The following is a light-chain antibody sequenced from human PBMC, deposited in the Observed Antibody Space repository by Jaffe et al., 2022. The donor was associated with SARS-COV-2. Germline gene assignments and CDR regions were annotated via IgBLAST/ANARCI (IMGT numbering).Light chain of an antibody. Sequence: QLVLTQSPSASASLGASVKLTCTLSSGHSSYAIAWHQQQPEKGPRYLMKLNSDGSHSKGDGIPDRFSGSSSGAERYLTISSLQSEDEADYYCQTWGTGTLEVFGGGTKLTVL. CDR3: QTWGTGTLEV. J-gene: IGLJ3*02. V-gene: IGLV4-69*01. CDR2: LNSDGSH. CDR1: SGHSSYA.